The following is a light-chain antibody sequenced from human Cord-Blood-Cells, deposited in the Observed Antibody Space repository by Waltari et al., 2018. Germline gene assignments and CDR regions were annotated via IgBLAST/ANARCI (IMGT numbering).Light chain of an antibody. CDR3: QQYGSSPRIT. CDR2: GAS. V-gene: IGKV3-20*01. Sequence: EIVLTQSPDTLSLSPGERATLSCRASQSVSSSYLAWYQQKPGQAPRRLIYGASSRATGIPDRFSGSGSGTDFTLTISRLEPEDFAVYYCQQYGSSPRITFGQGTRLEIK. CDR1: QSVSSSY. J-gene: IGKJ5*01.